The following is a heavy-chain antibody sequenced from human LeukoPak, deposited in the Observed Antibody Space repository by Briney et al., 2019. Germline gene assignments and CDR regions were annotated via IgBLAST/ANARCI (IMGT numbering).Heavy chain of an antibody. D-gene: IGHD3-3*01. CDR1: SGSISSYY. CDR3: ARLRSGLIPDY. V-gene: IGHV4-59*01. CDR2: IYYSGST. Sequence: SETLSLTCTVSSGSISSYYWSWIRQPPGKGLEWIGYIYYSGSTNYNPSLKSRVTISVDTSKNQFSLKLSSVTAADTAVYYCARLRSGLIPDYWGQGTLVTVSS. J-gene: IGHJ4*02.